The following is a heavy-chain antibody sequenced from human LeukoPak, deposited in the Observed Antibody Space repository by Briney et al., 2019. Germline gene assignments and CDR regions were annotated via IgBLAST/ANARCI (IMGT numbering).Heavy chain of an antibody. Sequence: GRSLRLSCAASGFTVSTHFMSWVRQAPGKGLEWVSVIYSGGNTYYTDSVKGRFTISRDSSKNTLFLQMNSLRAEDTAVYYCAKVISPYDSSGYLDYWGQGTLVTVSS. CDR3: AKVISPYDSSGYLDY. D-gene: IGHD3-22*01. CDR2: IYSGGNT. CDR1: GFTVSTHF. V-gene: IGHV3-53*01. J-gene: IGHJ4*02.